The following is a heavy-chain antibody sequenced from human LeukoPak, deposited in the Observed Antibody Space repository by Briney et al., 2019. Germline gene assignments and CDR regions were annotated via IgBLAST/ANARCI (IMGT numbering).Heavy chain of an antibody. CDR2: ILGNGVTT. D-gene: IGHD3-3*01. Sequence: PGGSLRLSCAASGFTFGSHSLNWVRQAPGEGLEWVSGILGNGVTTYFADSLKGRFTISRDNSKNILYLQMNSLRVEDTAVYYCAKDRIPDGYYSIDSWGQGTLVTVSS. V-gene: IGHV3-23*01. CDR3: AKDRIPDGYYSIDS. J-gene: IGHJ4*02. CDR1: GFTFGSHS.